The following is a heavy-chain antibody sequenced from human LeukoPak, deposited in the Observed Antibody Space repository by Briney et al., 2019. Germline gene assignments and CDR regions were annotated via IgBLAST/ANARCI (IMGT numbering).Heavy chain of an antibody. CDR2: IPYDGSNT. CDR3: AREYTSGYYRTFDY. Sequence: GGSLRLSCAASGFTFSSYGMHWVRQAPGKGLEWVAVIPYDGSNTYYADSVKGRFTISRDNSKNTLYLQMNSLRPADTAIYYCAREYTSGYYRTFDYWGQGTLVTVSS. J-gene: IGHJ4*02. V-gene: IGHV3-30*03. D-gene: IGHD3-22*01. CDR1: GFTFSSYG.